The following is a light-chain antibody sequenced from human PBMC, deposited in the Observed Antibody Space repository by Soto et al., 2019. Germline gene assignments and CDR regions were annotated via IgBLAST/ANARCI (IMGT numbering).Light chain of an antibody. V-gene: IGKV1-39*01. CDR2: AAS. J-gene: IGKJ2*01. CDR1: QSISSY. Sequence: DIQMTQSPSTLSASVVDRVTITCLASQSISSYLNWYQQKPGKAPKLLIYAASSLQSGVPSRFSGSGSGTEFTLTMSGLQPEDFATYYCQQGHSTPYTFGQGTKVDIK. CDR3: QQGHSTPYT.